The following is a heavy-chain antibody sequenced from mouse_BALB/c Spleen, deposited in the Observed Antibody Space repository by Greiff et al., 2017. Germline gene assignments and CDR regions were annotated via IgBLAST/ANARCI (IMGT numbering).Heavy chain of an antibody. J-gene: IGHJ3*01. CDR3: AREFGNPFAY. Sequence: EVNVVESGGGLVQPGGSLKLSCAASGFTFSSYGMSWVRQTPDKRLELVATINSNGGSTYYPDSVKGRFTISRDNAKNTLYLQMSSLKSEDTAMYFCAREFGNPFAYWGQGTLVTVSA. D-gene: IGHD2-1*01. CDR2: INSNGGST. V-gene: IGHV5-6-3*01. CDR1: GFTFSSYG.